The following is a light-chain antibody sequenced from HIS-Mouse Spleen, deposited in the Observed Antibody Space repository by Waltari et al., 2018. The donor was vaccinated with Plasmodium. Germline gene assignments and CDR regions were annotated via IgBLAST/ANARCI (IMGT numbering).Light chain of an antibody. CDR2: EDS. J-gene: IGLJ3*02. V-gene: IGLV3-10*01. Sequence: SYELTQPPSVSVSPGQTARITCSGDALPKNYAYWYQQKSGQAPVLVIYEDSKRPSGIPERFSGSSSGTMATLTISGAQVEDEADYYCYSTDSSGNHRGVFGGGTKLTV. CDR3: YSTDSSGNHRGV. CDR1: ALPKNY.